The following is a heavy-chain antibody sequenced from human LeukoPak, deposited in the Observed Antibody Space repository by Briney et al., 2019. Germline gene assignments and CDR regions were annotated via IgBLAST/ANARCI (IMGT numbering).Heavy chain of an antibody. J-gene: IGHJ4*02. CDR1: GGSFSPYY. Sequence: SGTVSLTCAVYGGSFSPYYWSWIRQPPEKGLEWIGEINHSGSTNYNPSLKSRVTISVDTSKNQFSLKLSSVTAADTAVYYCARGGLYCGGDCYVDHWGQGSLVTVSS. CDR3: ARGGLYCGGDCYVDH. CDR2: INHSGST. V-gene: IGHV4-34*01. D-gene: IGHD2-21*02.